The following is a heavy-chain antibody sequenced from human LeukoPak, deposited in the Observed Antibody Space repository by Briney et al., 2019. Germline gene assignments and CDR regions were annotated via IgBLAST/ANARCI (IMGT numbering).Heavy chain of an antibody. D-gene: IGHD5-18*01. V-gene: IGHV3-21*01. Sequence: GGSLRLSCAASGFTFSRYSINWVRQAPGKGLEWVSFISTSSSYIHYADSVKGRFTISRDNARNSLYLQMNSLRVEDTAVYYCARVVDTPMVLYGAFDIWGQGTMVTVSS. CDR3: ARVVDTPMVLYGAFDI. J-gene: IGHJ3*02. CDR2: ISTSSSYI. CDR1: GFTFSRYS.